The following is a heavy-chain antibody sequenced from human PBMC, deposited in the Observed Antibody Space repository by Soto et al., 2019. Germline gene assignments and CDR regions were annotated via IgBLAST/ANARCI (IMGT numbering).Heavy chain of an antibody. J-gene: IGHJ6*03. CDR3: ARRARPDFYYMDV. CDR1: GFTLSGYA. CDR2: ISSNGVGT. Sequence: GGSLRLSCAASGFTLSGYAMVWVRQAPGEGLEYVSGISSNGVGTYYANSVQGRFTISRDNSKNTVYLQMGSLRPEDMAVYYCARRARPDFYYMDVWGKGTTVTVSS. V-gene: IGHV3-64*01. D-gene: IGHD6-6*01.